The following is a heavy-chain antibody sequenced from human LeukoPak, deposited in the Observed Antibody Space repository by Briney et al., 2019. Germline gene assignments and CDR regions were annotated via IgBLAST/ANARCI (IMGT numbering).Heavy chain of an antibody. CDR3: AKVLRDIVVVVAAVDY. CDR1: GFTFSSYA. Sequence: PGGSLRLSCAASGFTFSSYAMSWVRQAPGKGLEWVSAISGSGGSTYYADSVKGRFTISRDNSKNTLYLQMNSLRAEDTAVYYCAKVLRDIVVVVAAVDYWGQGTLVTVSS. J-gene: IGHJ4*02. V-gene: IGHV3-23*01. CDR2: ISGSGGST. D-gene: IGHD2-15*01.